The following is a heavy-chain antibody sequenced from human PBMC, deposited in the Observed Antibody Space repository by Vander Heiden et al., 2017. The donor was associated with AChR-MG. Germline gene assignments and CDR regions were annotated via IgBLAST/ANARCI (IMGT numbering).Heavy chain of an antibody. Sequence: EVQLVESGGDLVQPGGSLRLSCTASGFMFSTYWMTWVRQAPGKGLEWVANIKEDGAERYYGDSVKGRFTISRDNAKNSLYLQMNSLRVEDTAVYYCARDADYDYVWGSHFDSWGQGTLVTVSS. CDR1: GFMFSTYW. D-gene: IGHD3-16*01. CDR2: IKEDGAER. J-gene: IGHJ4*02. CDR3: ARDADYDYVWGSHFDS. V-gene: IGHV3-7*01.